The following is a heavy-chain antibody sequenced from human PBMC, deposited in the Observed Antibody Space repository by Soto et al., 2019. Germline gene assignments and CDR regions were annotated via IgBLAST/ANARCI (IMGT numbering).Heavy chain of an antibody. D-gene: IGHD6-19*01. J-gene: IGHJ6*02. CDR2: IYPGDSDT. Sequence: PGESLKISCKGSGYSFTSYLICWVRQMPVKGLEWMGIIYPGDSDTRYSPSFQGQVTISADKSITTAYLQWSSLKASDTAMYYCARRPRAVDGDDYYCGMDLWGQGNMVNVYS. V-gene: IGHV5-51*01. CDR1: GYSFTSYL. CDR3: ARRPRAVDGDDYYCGMDL.